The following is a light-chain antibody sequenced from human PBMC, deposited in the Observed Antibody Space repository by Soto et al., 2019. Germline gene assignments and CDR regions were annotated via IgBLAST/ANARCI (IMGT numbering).Light chain of an antibody. J-gene: IGLJ1*01. V-gene: IGLV2-14*01. Sequence: QSVLTQPASVSGSPGQSITISCTGTSSDVGGYNYVSWYQQHPGKAPKLMIYEVSNRPSGVPDRFSGSKSGTSASLAIIRLQAEDEGDYYCQSYDLSLRNYVFGSGTKLTVL. CDR2: EVS. CDR1: SSDVGGYNY. CDR3: QSYDLSLRNYV.